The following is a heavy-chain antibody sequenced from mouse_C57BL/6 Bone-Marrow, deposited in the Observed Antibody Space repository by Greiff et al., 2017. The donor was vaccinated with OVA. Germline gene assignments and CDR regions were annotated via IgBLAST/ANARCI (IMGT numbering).Heavy chain of an antibody. CDR3: AREATAQARAMDY. CDR2: IYPGSGST. Sequence: QVQLQQPGAELVKPGASVKMSCKASGYTFTSYWITWVKQRPGQGLEWIGDIYPGSGSTNYNEKFKSKATLTVDTSSSTAYMQLSSLTSEDSAVYYCAREATAQARAMDYWGQGTSVTVSS. CDR1: GYTFTSYW. D-gene: IGHD3-2*02. J-gene: IGHJ4*01. V-gene: IGHV1-55*01.